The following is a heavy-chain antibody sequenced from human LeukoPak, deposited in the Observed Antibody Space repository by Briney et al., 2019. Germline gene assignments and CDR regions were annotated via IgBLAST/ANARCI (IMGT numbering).Heavy chain of an antibody. CDR1: GYTFTSYY. CDR3: ARGGSGIYYNPTPWAELDY. Sequence: ASVKVSCKASGYTFTSYYMHWVRQAPGQGLEWMGIINPSGGSTSYAQKFQGRVTMTRDMSTSTVYMELSSLRSEDTAVYYCARGGSGIYYNPTPWAELDYWGQGTLVTVSS. CDR2: INPSGGST. D-gene: IGHD3-10*01. V-gene: IGHV1-46*01. J-gene: IGHJ4*02.